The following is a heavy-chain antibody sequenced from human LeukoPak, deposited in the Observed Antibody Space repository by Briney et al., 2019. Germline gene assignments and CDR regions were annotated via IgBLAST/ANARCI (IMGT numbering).Heavy chain of an antibody. CDR1: GGSLSSYY. CDR3: ARYSGSYPHDAFEI. J-gene: IGHJ3*02. CDR2: IYYSGST. Sequence: SETLSLTCTVSGGSLSSYYWSWIRQPPGKGLEWIGYIYYSGSTSYNPSLKSRVTISVDTSKNQFSLKLRSVTAADTAVYYCARYSGSYPHDAFEIWGQGTMVTVSS. V-gene: IGHV4-59*01. D-gene: IGHD1-26*01.